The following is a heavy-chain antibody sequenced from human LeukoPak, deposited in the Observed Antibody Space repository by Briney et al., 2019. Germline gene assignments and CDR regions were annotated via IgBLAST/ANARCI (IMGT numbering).Heavy chain of an antibody. D-gene: IGHD5-18*01. CDR3: ARGSVGYRFDP. J-gene: IGHJ5*02. Sequence: GGSLRLSCAASGFTFSGYSMNWVRQSPGKGLEWVSSISDTSRYIYYADSVKGRFIISRDNAKNSLYLQMNSLSADDTAVYYCARGSVGYRFDPWGQGTLVTVSS. CDR1: GFTFSGYS. V-gene: IGHV3-21*01. CDR2: ISDTSRYI.